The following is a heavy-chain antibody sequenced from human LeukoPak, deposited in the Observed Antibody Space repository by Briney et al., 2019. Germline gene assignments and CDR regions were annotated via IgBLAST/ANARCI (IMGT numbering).Heavy chain of an antibody. D-gene: IGHD3-22*01. J-gene: IGHJ4*02. CDR2: IIPIFGTA. V-gene: IGHV1-69*13. Sequence: SVKVSCKASGGTFSSYAISWVRQAPGQGLEWMGGIIPIFGTANYAQKFQGRVAITADESTSTAYMELSSLRSEDTAVYYCAGTNYYDSSGYLDYWGQGTLVTVSS. CDR1: GGTFSSYA. CDR3: AGTNYYDSSGYLDY.